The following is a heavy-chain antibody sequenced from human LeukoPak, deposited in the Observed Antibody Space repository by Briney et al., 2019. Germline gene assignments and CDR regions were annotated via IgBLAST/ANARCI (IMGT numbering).Heavy chain of an antibody. D-gene: IGHD1-26*01. V-gene: IGHV4-39*01. CDR1: GVSISGSGHY. CDR3: AKSGGYGLIDC. J-gene: IGHJ4*02. Sequence: SETLSLTCAVSGVSISGSGHYWGWIRQPPGKGLEWIGNIYHSGSTYYNASLQSRVTISIDTSKNQFSLRLNSATAADTAMYYCAKSGGYGLIDCWGQGTLVTVSS. CDR2: IYHSGST.